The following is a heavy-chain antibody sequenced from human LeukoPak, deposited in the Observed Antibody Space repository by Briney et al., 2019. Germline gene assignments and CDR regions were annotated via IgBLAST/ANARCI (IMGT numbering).Heavy chain of an antibody. V-gene: IGHV3-30*02. CDR3: VKDVDGSGYNPTGYFQH. CDR1: GFTFSSYG. J-gene: IGHJ1*01. CDR2: IWYDGSNK. D-gene: IGHD3-22*01. Sequence: PGGSLRLSCAASGFTFSSYGMHWVRQAPGKGLEWVAVIWYDGSNKYYADSVKGRFTISRDNSRNTLYLQMNSLRAEDTAVYHCVKDVDGSGYNPTGYFQHWGQGTLVTVSS.